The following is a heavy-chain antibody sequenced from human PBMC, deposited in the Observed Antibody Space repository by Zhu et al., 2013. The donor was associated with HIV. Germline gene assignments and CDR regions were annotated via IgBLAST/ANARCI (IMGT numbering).Heavy chain of an antibody. J-gene: IGHJ3*02. Sequence: QVQLVQSGAEVKKPGSSVKVSCKASGGTFSSYTISWVRQAPGQGLEWMGRIIPILGIANYAQKFQGRVTITADESTSTAYMELSSLRSEDTAVYYCARQPIDCGGDCQDYAFDIWGQGTMVTVSS. V-gene: IGHV1-69*02. D-gene: IGHD2-21*02. CDR3: ARQPIDCGGDCQDYAFDI. CDR1: GGTFSSYT. CDR2: IIPILGIA.